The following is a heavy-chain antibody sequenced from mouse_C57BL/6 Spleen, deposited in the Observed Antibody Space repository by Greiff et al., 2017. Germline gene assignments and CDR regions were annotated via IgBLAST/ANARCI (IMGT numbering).Heavy chain of an antibody. V-gene: IGHV2-2*01. D-gene: IGHD2-10*01. CDR1: GFSLTSYG. J-gene: IGHJ3*01. Sequence: QVQLQQSGPGLVQPSQSLSITCTVSGFSLTSYGVHWVRQSPGKGLEWLGVIWSGGSTDYNAAFISRLSISKDNSKCQVFFKMNSLQADDTTITYCARDVPYYGTSVFAYWGQGTLVTVSA. CDR3: ARDVPYYGTSVFAY. CDR2: IWSGGST.